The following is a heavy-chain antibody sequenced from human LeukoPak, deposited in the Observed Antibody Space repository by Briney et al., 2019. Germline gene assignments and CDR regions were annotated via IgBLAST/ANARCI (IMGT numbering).Heavy chain of an antibody. CDR3: ARRGARINMVRGIMPRGNWFDP. CDR1: GGSISSGGYY. J-gene: IGHJ5*02. V-gene: IGHV4-31*03. CDR2: IYYSGST. D-gene: IGHD3-10*01. Sequence: SSETLSLTCTVSGGSISSGGYYWSWIRQHPGKGLEWIGYIYYSGSTYYNPSLKSRVTISVDTSKNQFSLKLSSVTAADTAVYYCARRGARINMVRGIMPRGNWFDPWGQGTLVTVSS.